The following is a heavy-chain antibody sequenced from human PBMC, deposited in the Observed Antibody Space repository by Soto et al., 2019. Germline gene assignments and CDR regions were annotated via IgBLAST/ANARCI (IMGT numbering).Heavy chain of an antibody. V-gene: IGHV4-39*01. CDR3: ARAQTYYSDSQPSYGLDV. Sequence: SETLSLTCAVSGDSISRSASYWGWLRQPPGKGLEWIGTISYSGTTYYSPSLKSRVTISVDMSKNQFTLNLSSLTAADTALYFCARAQTYYSDSQPSYGLDVWGLGTTVTVSS. D-gene: IGHD3-22*01. J-gene: IGHJ6*02. CDR2: ISYSGTT. CDR1: GDSISRSASY.